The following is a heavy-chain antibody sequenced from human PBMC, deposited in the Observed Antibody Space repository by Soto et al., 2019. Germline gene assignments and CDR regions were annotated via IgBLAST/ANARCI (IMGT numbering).Heavy chain of an antibody. D-gene: IGHD4-17*01. J-gene: IGHJ6*02. CDR2: INPNSGGT. CDR1: GYTFTGYY. CDR3: AREYDYGDIHYYGMDV. Sequence: ASVKVSCKASGYTFTGYYMHWVRQAPGQGLEWMGWINPNSGGTNYAQKFQGWVTMTRDTSISTAYMELSRLRSDDTAVYYCAREYDYGDIHYYGMDVWGQGTTVTVSS. V-gene: IGHV1-2*04.